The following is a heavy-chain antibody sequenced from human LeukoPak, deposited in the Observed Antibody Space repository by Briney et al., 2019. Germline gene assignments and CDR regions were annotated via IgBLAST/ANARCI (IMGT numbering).Heavy chain of an antibody. CDR2: ISSDGSNK. Sequence: GGSLRLSCAASGFIFSTYAMHWVRQAPGKGLEWVAVISSDGSNKFHPDSVKGRFTISRDNSKNTLYLQMESLRPEDTAVYYCAREMGAATTYFDYWGQGTLVIVSS. V-gene: IGHV3-30*03. CDR1: GFIFSTYA. J-gene: IGHJ4*02. CDR3: AREMGAATTYFDY. D-gene: IGHD1-1*01.